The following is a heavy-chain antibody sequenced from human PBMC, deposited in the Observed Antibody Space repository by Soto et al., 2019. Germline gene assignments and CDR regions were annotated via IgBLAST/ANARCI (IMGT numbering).Heavy chain of an antibody. CDR2: ISGSGDYT. Sequence: PGGSLRLSCAASGFTFDSYAMNRVRQAPGKGLEWVSTISGSGDYTYYADSVKGRFTISRDNSKNMMYLQMNSLRADDTAVYYCAKNRGLQYYFDYWGQGTLVTVSS. V-gene: IGHV3-23*01. J-gene: IGHJ4*02. CDR3: AKNRGLQYYFDY. CDR1: GFTFDSYA.